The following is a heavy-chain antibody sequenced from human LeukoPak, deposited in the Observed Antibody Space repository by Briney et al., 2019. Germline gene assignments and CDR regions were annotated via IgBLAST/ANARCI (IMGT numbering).Heavy chain of an antibody. Sequence: GGSLRLSCSASGFTFSSYAMHWVRQAPGKGLEWVSSISSSSSYIYYADSVKGRFTISRDNAKNSLYLQMNGLRAEDTAVYYCARGSAATTAWGQGTLVTVSS. CDR1: GFTFSSYA. CDR3: ARGSAATTA. CDR2: ISSSSSYI. J-gene: IGHJ5*02. D-gene: IGHD2-15*01. V-gene: IGHV3-21*01.